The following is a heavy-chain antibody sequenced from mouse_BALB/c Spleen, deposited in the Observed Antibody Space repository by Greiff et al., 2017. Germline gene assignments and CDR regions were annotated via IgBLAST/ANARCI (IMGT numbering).Heavy chain of an antibody. Sequence: EVQLQQSGPGLVKPSQSLSLTCTVTGYSITSDYAWNWIRQFPGNKLEWMGYISYSGSTSYNPSLKSRISITRDTSKNQFFLQLNSVTTEDTATYYCARGPGYFDVWGAGTTVTVSS. CDR2: ISYSGST. CDR1: GYSITSDYA. J-gene: IGHJ1*01. CDR3: ARGPGYFDV. V-gene: IGHV3-2*02.